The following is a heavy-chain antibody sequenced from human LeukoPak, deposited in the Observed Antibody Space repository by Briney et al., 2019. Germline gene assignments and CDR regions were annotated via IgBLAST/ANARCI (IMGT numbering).Heavy chain of an antibody. CDR2: ISWNSGSI. D-gene: IGHD6-19*01. J-gene: IGHJ4*02. CDR1: GFTFDDYA. Sequence: GRSLRLSCAASGFTFDDYAMHWVRQAPGKGLEWVSGISWNSGSIGYADSVKGRFTISRDNAKNSLYLQMNSLRDEDTALYYCAGLSSAWGYGGQGTLVTVSS. CDR3: AGLSSAWGY. V-gene: IGHV3-9*01.